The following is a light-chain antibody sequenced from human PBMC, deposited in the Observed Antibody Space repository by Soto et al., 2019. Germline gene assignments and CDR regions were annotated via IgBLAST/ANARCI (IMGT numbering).Light chain of an antibody. V-gene: IGLV2-23*01. CDR1: SSDVGNYNL. CDR2: EGS. Sequence: CALTKPASVSGSPGRSITISCTGTSSDVGNYNLVSWYQQHPGKAPKLMIYEGSKRPSGVSNRFSASKSGNTASLTISGLQAEDEADYYCCSYAGSSTYYVFGTGTKVTVL. CDR3: CSYAGSSTYYV. J-gene: IGLJ1*01.